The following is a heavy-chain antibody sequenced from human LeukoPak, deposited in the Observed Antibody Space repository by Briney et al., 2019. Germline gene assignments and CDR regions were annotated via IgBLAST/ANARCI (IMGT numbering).Heavy chain of an antibody. CDR2: IYPGDSDT. CDR3: ATGQEPQKLTPDY. CDR1: GYSFTSYW. D-gene: IGHD1-14*01. Sequence: GESLKISCGGSGYSFTSYWIGWVRQMPGKGLEWMGIIYPGDSDTRYSPSFQGQVTISADKSISTAYLQWSSLKASDTAMYYCATGQEPQKLTPDYWGQGTLVTVSS. V-gene: IGHV5-51*01. J-gene: IGHJ4*02.